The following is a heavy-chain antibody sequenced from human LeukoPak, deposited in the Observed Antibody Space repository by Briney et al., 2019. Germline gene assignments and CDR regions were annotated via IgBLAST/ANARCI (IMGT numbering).Heavy chain of an antibody. J-gene: IGHJ4*02. CDR2: INPNSGDT. Sequence: ASVKVSCKASGYTFTGYYMHWVRQAPGQGLEWMGWINPNSGDTNYAQKFQGRVTMTRDTSISTAYMELSRLRSDDTAVYYCARSAHFGIAAAGTSFDYWGQGTLVTVSS. CDR3: ARSAHFGIAAAGTSFDY. D-gene: IGHD6-13*01. V-gene: IGHV1-2*02. CDR1: GYTFTGYY.